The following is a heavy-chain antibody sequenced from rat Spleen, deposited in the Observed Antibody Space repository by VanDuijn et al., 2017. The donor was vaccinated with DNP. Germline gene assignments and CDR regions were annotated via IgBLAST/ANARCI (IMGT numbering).Heavy chain of an antibody. CDR3: IRWNSGHFNF. CDR2: IGSDGYAP. J-gene: IGHJ2*01. V-gene: IGHV5-22*01. D-gene: IGHD4-3*01. Sequence: EVQLVESGGGLVQPGRSLKLSCAASGFSFSGFYMAWVRQAPTKGLEWVAYIGSDGYAPYYGDSVKGRFTISRDNAKSTLYLQMNSLRSEDMATYYCIRWNSGHFNFWGQGVMVTVSS. CDR1: GFSFSGFY.